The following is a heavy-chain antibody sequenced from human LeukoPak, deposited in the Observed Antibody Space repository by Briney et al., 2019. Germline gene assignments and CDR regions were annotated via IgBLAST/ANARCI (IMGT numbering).Heavy chain of an antibody. D-gene: IGHD3-3*01. V-gene: IGHV1-18*01. CDR2: ISAYNGNT. Sequence: ASVKVSCKASGYTFTSYGISWVRQAPGQGLEWMGWISAYNGNTNYAQKLQGRVTMTTDTSTSTAYMELRSLRSDDTAVYYCARGRFLEWPQPAFFDYWGQGTLVTVSS. CDR1: GYTFTSYG. CDR3: ARGRFLEWPQPAFFDY. J-gene: IGHJ4*02.